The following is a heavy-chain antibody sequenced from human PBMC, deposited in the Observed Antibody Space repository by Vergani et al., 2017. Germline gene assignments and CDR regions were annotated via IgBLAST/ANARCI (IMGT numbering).Heavy chain of an antibody. CDR3: AKDQKVGATTLDY. D-gene: IGHD1-26*01. V-gene: IGHV3-30*18. J-gene: IGHJ4*02. Sequence: VQLVESGGGLVQPGGSLRLSCAASGFTFSSYGMHWVRQAPGKGLEWVAVISYDGSNKYYADSVKGRFTISRDNSKNTLYLQMNSLRAEDTAVYYCAKDQKVGATTLDYWGQGTLVTVSS. CDR1: GFTFSSYG. CDR2: ISYDGSNK.